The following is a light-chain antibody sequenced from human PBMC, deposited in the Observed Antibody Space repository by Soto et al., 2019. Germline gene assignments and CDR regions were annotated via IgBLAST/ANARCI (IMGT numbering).Light chain of an antibody. Sequence: EIVLTQYPGTLSLSPGEGATLSCRASQSIRSHYLAWYQQKPGQAPRLLISGAHNRAPGIPDRFSGSESGTDFTLRISRLEPEDFAVYYCQQYGSSVTFGQGTKVDIK. CDR1: QSIRSHY. V-gene: IGKV3-20*01. CDR3: QQYGSSVT. J-gene: IGKJ1*01. CDR2: GAH.